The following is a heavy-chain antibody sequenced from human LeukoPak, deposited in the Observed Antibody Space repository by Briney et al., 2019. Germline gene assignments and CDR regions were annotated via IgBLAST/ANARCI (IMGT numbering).Heavy chain of an antibody. D-gene: IGHD5-12*01. V-gene: IGHV3-23*01. CDR1: GFTFDDYT. Sequence: GGSLRLSCAASGFTFDDYTMHWVRQAPGKGLEWVSTISGCGGSTYYADSVKGRFTISRDNSKNTLYLQMNSLRAEDTAVYYCAKLRGATINAWYFDYWGQGTLVTVSS. J-gene: IGHJ4*02. CDR2: ISGCGGST. CDR3: AKLRGATINAWYFDY.